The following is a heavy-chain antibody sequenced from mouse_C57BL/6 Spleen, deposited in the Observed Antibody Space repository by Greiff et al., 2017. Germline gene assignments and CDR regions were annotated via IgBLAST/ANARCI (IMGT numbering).Heavy chain of an antibody. D-gene: IGHD1-2*01. V-gene: IGHV1-50*01. Sequence: QVQLKQPGAELVKPGASVKLSCKASGYTFTSYWMQWVKQRPGQGLEWIGEIDPSDSYTNYNQKFKGKATLTVDTSSSTAYMQLSSLTSEDSAVYYCAPSTAGYWGQGTTLTVSS. J-gene: IGHJ2*01. CDR3: APSTAGY. CDR2: IDPSDSYT. CDR1: GYTFTSYW.